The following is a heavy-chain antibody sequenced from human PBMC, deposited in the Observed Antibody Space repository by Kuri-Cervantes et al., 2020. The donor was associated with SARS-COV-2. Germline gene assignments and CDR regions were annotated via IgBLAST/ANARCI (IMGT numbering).Heavy chain of an antibody. J-gene: IGHJ6*03. V-gene: IGHV4-34*01. D-gene: IGHD5-24*01. CDR2: INHSGTT. Sequence: GSLRLSCEVYYGSFRGYYWNWIRQPPGRGLEGTGEINHSGTTNYNPSLKSRVTISVDTSKSQFSLKLSSVTAVDTAVYYCVRGLRDDQNYYYYYYMDVWGKGTTVTVSS. CDR3: VRGLRDDQNYYYYYYMDV. CDR1: YGSFRGYY.